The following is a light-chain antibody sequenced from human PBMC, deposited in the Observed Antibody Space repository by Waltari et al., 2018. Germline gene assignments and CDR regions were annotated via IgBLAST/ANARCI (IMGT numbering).Light chain of an antibody. CDR3: QHYVRLPAT. CDR1: QSVRGN. J-gene: IGKJ1*01. V-gene: IGKV3-20*01. Sequence: EIVLTQSPGTLSLSPGETATLSCRASQSVRGNLAWYQQKPGQAPRLLIYGASSRATGIPDRFSGSGSGTDFSLTISRLEPEDFAVYYCQHYVRLPATFGQGTRVEIK. CDR2: GAS.